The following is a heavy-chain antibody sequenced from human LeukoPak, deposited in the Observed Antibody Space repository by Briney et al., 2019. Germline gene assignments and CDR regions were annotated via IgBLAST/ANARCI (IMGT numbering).Heavy chain of an antibody. J-gene: IGHJ5*02. V-gene: IGHV3-23*01. CDR2: IRSNGRDT. D-gene: IGHD2-15*01. Sequence: GGSLRLSCAASGFTFSEYSMSWVRQAPGKGLEWVSNIRSNGRDTYYTDSVKGRFTISRDNSKNTLYLEMNSLRAEDTAVYYCARGGYTTCFDPWGQGTLVTVSS. CDR3: ARGGYTTCFDP. CDR1: GFTFSEYS.